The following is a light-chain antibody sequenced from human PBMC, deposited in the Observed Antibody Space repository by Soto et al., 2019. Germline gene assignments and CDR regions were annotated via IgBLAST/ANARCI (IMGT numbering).Light chain of an antibody. V-gene: IGKV3-20*01. Sequence: EIVLTQSPGTLSLSPRERATLSCRASQSVSSGNLAWYQHKPGQTPRLLIYGVSSRAPGIPDRFSGSGSGTDFTLTISRLEPEDFAVYYCQQYAASPRTFGQGTQVEVK. CDR2: GVS. J-gene: IGKJ1*01. CDR3: QQYAASPRT. CDR1: QSVSSGN.